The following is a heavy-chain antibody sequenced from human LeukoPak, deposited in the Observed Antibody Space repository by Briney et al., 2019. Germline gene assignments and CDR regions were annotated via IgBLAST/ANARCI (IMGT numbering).Heavy chain of an antibody. CDR3: ARVKWYSYGYGPPYYFDY. CDR2: IIPIFGTA. D-gene: IGHD5-18*01. Sequence: ASVKVFCKASGGTFSSYAISWVRQAPGQGLEWMGGIIPIFGTASYAQKFQGRVTITTDESTSTAYMELSSLRSEDTAVYYCARVKWYSYGYGPPYYFDYWGQGTLVTVSS. J-gene: IGHJ4*02. V-gene: IGHV1-69*05. CDR1: GGTFSSYA.